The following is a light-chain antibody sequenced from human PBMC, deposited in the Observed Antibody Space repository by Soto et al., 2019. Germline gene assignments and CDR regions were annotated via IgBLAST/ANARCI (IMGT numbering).Light chain of an antibody. Sequence: EIVWTQSPGTLSLSPGERATLSCRASQSVINNYLAWYQQKPGQAPRLLIYGASNRATGIPDRFSGSGSETEFTLTIRSLQSEDFAVYFCQQYNNWPSFGQGTRLEI. CDR1: QSVINN. V-gene: IGKV3D-15*01. CDR2: GAS. CDR3: QQYNNWPS. J-gene: IGKJ5*01.